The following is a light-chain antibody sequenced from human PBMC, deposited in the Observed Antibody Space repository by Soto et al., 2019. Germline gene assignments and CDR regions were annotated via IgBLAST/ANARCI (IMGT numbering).Light chain of an antibody. V-gene: IGLV1-51*01. CDR2: DNN. J-gene: IGLJ2*01. CDR3: GTWDSSLSAGV. CDR1: SSNIGNNY. Sequence: HSVLTQPPSVYAAPGQKVTISCSGSSSNIGNNYVSWYQQLPGTAPKLLIYDNNKRPSVIPDRFSGSKSGTSATLGITGLQTGDEADYYCGTWDSSLSAGVFGGGTQLTVL.